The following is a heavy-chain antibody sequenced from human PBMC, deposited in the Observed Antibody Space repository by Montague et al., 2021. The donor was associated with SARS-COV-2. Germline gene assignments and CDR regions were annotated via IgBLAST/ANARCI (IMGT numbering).Heavy chain of an antibody. J-gene: IGHJ6*02. CDR2: IYSDGSRI. Sequence: SLSLSASEFSFRSDWINWVRQGPGKGLVWVSRIYSDGSRIDYADSVKGRFTISRDNARNTVFLQMNSLRVEDAAVYYCAGASGYPIRGMDVWGQGTTVTVSS. D-gene: IGHD5-12*01. CDR3: AGASGYPIRGMDV. V-gene: IGHV3-74*01. CDR1: EFSFRSDW.